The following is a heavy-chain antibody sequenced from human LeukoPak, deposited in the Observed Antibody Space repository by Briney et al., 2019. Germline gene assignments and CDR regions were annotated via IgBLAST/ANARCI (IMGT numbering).Heavy chain of an antibody. J-gene: IGHJ5*02. Sequence: GGSLRLSCGASGFTSSSYSMNWVRQAPGKGLEWVSYISESSRGIKYADSVKGRFTISRDNAKNSLYLQMNSLRAEDTAVYYCASVGITMVRGVIIENWFDPWGQGTLVTVSS. CDR1: GFTSSSYS. CDR2: ISESSRGI. CDR3: ASVGITMVRGVIIENWFDP. V-gene: IGHV3-48*01. D-gene: IGHD3-10*01.